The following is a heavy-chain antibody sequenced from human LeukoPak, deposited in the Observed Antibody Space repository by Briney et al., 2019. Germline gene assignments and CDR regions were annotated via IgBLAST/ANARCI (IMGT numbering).Heavy chain of an antibody. V-gene: IGHV1-2*06. CDR1: GYTFTGYY. J-gene: IGHJ4*02. CDR3: ARDPLYSGSYSPDY. CDR2: INPNSGGT. D-gene: IGHD1-26*01. Sequence: AVNVSCKASGYTFTGYYMHWVRQAPGQGLDWMGRINPNSGGTNYAQMFQGRVTMTRDTSICTAYMELSRLTSDDTAVYYCARDPLYSGSYSPDYWGQGTLVTVSS.